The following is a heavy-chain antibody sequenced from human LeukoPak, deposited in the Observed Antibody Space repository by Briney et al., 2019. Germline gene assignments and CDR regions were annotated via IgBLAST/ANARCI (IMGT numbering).Heavy chain of an antibody. CDR2: ISSSSSYI. CDR1: GFTFSNYW. V-gene: IGHV3-21*01. Sequence: GGSLRLSCAASGFTFSNYWMSWVRQAPGKGLEWVSSISSSSSYIYYADSVKGRFTISRDNAKNSLYLQMNSLRAEDTAVYYCARDGIAAAELDYWGQGTLVTVSS. CDR3: ARDGIAAAELDY. J-gene: IGHJ4*02. D-gene: IGHD6-13*01.